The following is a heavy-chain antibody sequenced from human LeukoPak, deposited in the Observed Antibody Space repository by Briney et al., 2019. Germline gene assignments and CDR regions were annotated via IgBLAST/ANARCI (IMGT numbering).Heavy chain of an antibody. D-gene: IGHD6-13*01. J-gene: IGHJ5*02. CDR3: ASSSSWYNWFDP. CDR2: IYHSGST. Sequence: PSGTLSLTCAVSGGSISSSNWWSWVRQPPGKGLEWIGEIYHSGSTNYNPSLKSRVTISVDTSKNQFSLKLSSVTAADTAVYYCASSSSWYNWFDPWGQGTLVTVSS. V-gene: IGHV4-4*02. CDR1: GGSISSSNW.